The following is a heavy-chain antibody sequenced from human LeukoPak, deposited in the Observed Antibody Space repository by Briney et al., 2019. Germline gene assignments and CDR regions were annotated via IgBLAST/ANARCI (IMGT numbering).Heavy chain of an antibody. Sequence: GGSLRLSCAASGSTFSSNGMYWVRQAPGKGLEWVAFIPYDGRNTYYADSVKGRFTISRGTSKNTLYLQMINLRAKDTAVYYCAKESSASYYFDYWGQGTLVTVSS. CDR3: AKESSASYYFDY. CDR1: GSTFSSNG. D-gene: IGHD3-10*01. V-gene: IGHV3-30*02. CDR2: IPYDGRNT. J-gene: IGHJ4*02.